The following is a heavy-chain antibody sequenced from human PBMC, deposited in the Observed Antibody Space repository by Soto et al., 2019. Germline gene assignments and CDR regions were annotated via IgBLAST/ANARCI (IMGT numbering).Heavy chain of an antibody. CDR2: INPSGGST. J-gene: IGHJ4*02. CDR1: GYTFTSYY. V-gene: IGHV1-46*01. D-gene: IGHD5-18*01. CDR3: ARVGGYSYGGVDY. Sequence: QVQLVQSGAEVKKPGASVKVSCKASGYTFTSYYMHWVRQAPGQGLEWMGIINPSGGSTTYAQKFQGSAPMTRATSTSTVYMELSSLRSEDTAVYYCARVGGYSYGGVDYWGQGTLVTVSS.